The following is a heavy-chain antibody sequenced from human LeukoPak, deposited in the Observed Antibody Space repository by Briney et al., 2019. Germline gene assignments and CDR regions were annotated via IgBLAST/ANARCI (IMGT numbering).Heavy chain of an antibody. V-gene: IGHV1-69*04. CDR2: IIPILGIA. CDR1: GGTFSSYA. Sequence: SVKVSCKASGGTFSSYAISWVRQAPGQGLEWMGRIIPILGIANYAQKFQGRVTITADKSTSTAYMELSSLRSEDTAVYYCARVTYCSSTSCYNGMDVWGQGTTVTVSS. D-gene: IGHD2-2*02. CDR3: ARVTYCSSTSCYNGMDV. J-gene: IGHJ6*02.